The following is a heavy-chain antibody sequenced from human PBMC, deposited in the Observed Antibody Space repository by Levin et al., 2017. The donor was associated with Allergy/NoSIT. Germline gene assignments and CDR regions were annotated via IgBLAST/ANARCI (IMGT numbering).Heavy chain of an antibody. Sequence: GGSLRLSCAASGFTFSSYGMHWVRQAPGKGLEWVAVIWYDGSNKYYADSVKGRFTISRDNSKNTLYLQMNSLRAEDTAVYYCARDGGDTAMSYYDYGMDVWGQGTTVTVSS. CDR2: IWYDGSNK. CDR1: GFTFSSYG. V-gene: IGHV3-33*01. CDR3: ARDGGDTAMSYYDYGMDV. D-gene: IGHD5-18*01. J-gene: IGHJ6*02.